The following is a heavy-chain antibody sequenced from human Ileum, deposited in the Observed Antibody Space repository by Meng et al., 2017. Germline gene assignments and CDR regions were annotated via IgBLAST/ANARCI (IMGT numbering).Heavy chain of an antibody. CDR3: ARNEAELYDFWSGYYSVFYY. Sequence: SEILSFTCAVHGGSFSGYYWSWSRQPPGKGLEWIGEINHSGSTNYNPSLKSRVTISVDTSTNQFSLKLSSVTAADTAVYYCARNEAELYDFWSGYYSVFYYWGQGTLVTVSS. V-gene: IGHV4-34*01. CDR2: INHSGST. CDR1: GGSFSGYY. J-gene: IGHJ4*02. D-gene: IGHD3-3*01.